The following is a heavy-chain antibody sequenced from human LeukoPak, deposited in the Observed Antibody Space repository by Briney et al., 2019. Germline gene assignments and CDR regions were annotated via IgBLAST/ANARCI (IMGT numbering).Heavy chain of an antibody. CDR3: AGDIGYFDY. V-gene: IGHV3-30*03. D-gene: IGHD2-15*01. CDR1: GPTFSSHA. J-gene: IGHJ4*02. CDR2: ISPDGSNQ. Sequence: PGRSLRLSCAASGPTFSSHAMHWVRQAPGKGLEWVGVISPDGSNQYYIDSVKGRFTISRDNSKNTLYLQMNSLRTEDTAVYYCAGDIGYFDYWGQGALVTVSS.